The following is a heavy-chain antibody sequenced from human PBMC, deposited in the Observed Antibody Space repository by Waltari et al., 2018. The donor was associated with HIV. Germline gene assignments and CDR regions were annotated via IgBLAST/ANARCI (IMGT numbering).Heavy chain of an antibody. CDR2: IYYSGST. CDR3: ARLEIDNSGYYYDDH. V-gene: IGHV4-39*01. CDR1: GGSISSSSYY. Sequence: QLQLQESGPGLVKPSETLSLTCTVSGGSISSSSYYWGWIRQPPGKGLEWIGNIYYSGSTSSSPSLKSRVTMSVDTSKNQFSLKLSSVTAADTAVYYCARLEIDNSGYYYDDHWGQGTLVTVSS. J-gene: IGHJ4*02. D-gene: IGHD3-22*01.